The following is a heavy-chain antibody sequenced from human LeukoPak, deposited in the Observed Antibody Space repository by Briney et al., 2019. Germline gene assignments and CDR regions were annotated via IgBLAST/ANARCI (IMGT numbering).Heavy chain of an antibody. V-gene: IGHV1-69*04. CDR1: GGTFSSYA. Sequence: GASVKVSCKASGGTFSSYAISWVRQAPGQGLEWMGRIIPILGIANYAQKFQGRVMITADKSTGTAHMELSSLRSEDTAVYYCARESEAAGTDYWGQGTLVTVSS. CDR2: IIPILGIA. J-gene: IGHJ4*02. CDR3: ARESEAAGTDY. D-gene: IGHD6-13*01.